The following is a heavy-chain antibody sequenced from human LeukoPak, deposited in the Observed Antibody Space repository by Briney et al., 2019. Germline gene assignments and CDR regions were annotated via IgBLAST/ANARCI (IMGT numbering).Heavy chain of an antibody. CDR1: GFTFSSDA. Sequence: GGSLRLSCAASGFTFSSDAMSWVRQAPGKGLEWVSRIDDDGSDTDYADSVKGRFTISRDNAKNTLYLQMNSLRAEDTAVYYCARVGALWYPDYWGQGTLVTVSS. V-gene: IGHV3-74*01. CDR3: ARVGALWYPDY. J-gene: IGHJ4*02. D-gene: IGHD1-26*01. CDR2: IDDDGSDT.